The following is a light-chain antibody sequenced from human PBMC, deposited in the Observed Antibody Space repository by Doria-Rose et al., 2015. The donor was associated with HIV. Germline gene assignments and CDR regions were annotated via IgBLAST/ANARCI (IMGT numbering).Light chain of an antibody. CDR1: QRVKSSY. Sequence: EIVLTQSPGTLSLSPGERATLSCRASQRVKSSYLAWYQQKPGQAPRLFIYDASTRATGIPDRFSGSGSGTDFTLTISRPEPEDVAVYYCQQYGTSRGTFGQGTRLEIK. CDR2: DAS. V-gene: IGKV3-20*01. CDR3: QQYGTSRGT. J-gene: IGKJ5*01.